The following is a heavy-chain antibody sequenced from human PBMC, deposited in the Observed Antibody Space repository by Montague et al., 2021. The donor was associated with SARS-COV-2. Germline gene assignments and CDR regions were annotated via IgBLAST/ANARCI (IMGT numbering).Heavy chain of an antibody. CDR2: VYYSGST. CDR1: GGSISSYY. Sequence: SETLSLTCTVSGGSISSYYWSWIRQPPGKGLEWIGYVYYSGSTKYNPSLKSRVTISVDTSKNQFSLKLSSVTAADTAVYYCARAARRDSANNYVCCYKASDFWGQGTTVTVSS. J-gene: IGHJ4*02. CDR3: ARAARRDSANNYVCCYKASDF. V-gene: IGHV4-59*12. D-gene: IGHD6-6*01.